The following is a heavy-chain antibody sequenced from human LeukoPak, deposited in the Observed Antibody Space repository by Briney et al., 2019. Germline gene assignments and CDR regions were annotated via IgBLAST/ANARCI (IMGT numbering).Heavy chain of an antibody. D-gene: IGHD3-10*01. Sequence: SVKVSCKASGYTFNSYDITWVRQAPGQGLEWMGWISAYNGNTNYAQKVQGRVTMTTDTSTSTAYMELRSLRSDDTAVYYCARVSHYSGSETEYWGQGTLVTVSS. CDR1: GYTFNSYD. CDR3: ARVSHYSGSETEY. CDR2: ISAYNGNT. V-gene: IGHV1-18*01. J-gene: IGHJ4*02.